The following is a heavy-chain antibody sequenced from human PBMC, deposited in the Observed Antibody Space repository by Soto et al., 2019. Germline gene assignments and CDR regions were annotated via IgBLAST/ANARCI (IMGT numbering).Heavy chain of an antibody. D-gene: IGHD3-16*02. CDR2: IVPSLDTT. CDR1: GGTFSSSG. J-gene: IGHJ6*02. CDR3: ARWPQPRYTADPYAGEV. V-gene: IGHV1-69*11. Sequence: QVHLVQSGTEVQKPGSSVKVSCKASGGTFSSSGFSWVRQAPGQGLEWMGMIVPSLDTTNYAQKFQARVTITADEVTSSAYMELRSLRSEDTAVYYCARWPQPRYTADPYAGEVWGQGNRVIVSS.